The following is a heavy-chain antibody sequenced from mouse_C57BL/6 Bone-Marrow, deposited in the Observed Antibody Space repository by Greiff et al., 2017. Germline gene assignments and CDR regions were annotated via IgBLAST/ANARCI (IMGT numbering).Heavy chain of an antibody. CDR1: GFNFKNTY. J-gene: IGHJ2*01. D-gene: IGHD1-1*01. CDR2: IDPANGNT. V-gene: IGHV14-3*01. CDR3: ARDYGSSYDY. Sequence: VQLQQSVAELVRPGASVKLSCTASGFNFKNTYMHWVKQRPEQGLEWIGRIDPANGNTKYAPKFQGKATITADTSSNTAYLQLSSLTSDDTAIYYCARDYGSSYDYWGQGTTLTVSS.